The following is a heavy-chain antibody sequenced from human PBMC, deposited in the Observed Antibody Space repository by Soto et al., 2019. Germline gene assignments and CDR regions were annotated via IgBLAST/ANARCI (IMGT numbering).Heavy chain of an antibody. CDR3: ARHNTFGNAGYHAFDV. V-gene: IGHV4-38-2*01. Sequence: PSQTLSLTCDVSGYSISSGYYWGWIRQPPGKGLEWVGGVYHSGRSQYDPSLKTRVTISVDTSENQFSLKLTSVTAADTAVYYCARHNTFGNAGYHAFDVWGQGTVVTVSS. CDR1: GYSISSGYY. D-gene: IGHD5-12*01. CDR2: VYHSGRS. J-gene: IGHJ3*01.